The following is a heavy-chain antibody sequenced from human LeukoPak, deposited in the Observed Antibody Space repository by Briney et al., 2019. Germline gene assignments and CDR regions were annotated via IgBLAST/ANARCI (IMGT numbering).Heavy chain of an antibody. Sequence: PSEALSLTRVVYVGSFSGYYWKWIRQPPPGGLEWTGEINHIGSTNYNPSLKRRVTISVDTSKNQFSLKLSSVIAADTAVYYCARSGSGSHTYYYCGMDVWGQGTTVTVSS. CDR1: VGSFSGYY. CDR3: ARSGSGSHTYYYCGMDV. J-gene: IGHJ6*02. D-gene: IGHD3-10*01. V-gene: IGHV4-34*01. CDR2: INHIGST.